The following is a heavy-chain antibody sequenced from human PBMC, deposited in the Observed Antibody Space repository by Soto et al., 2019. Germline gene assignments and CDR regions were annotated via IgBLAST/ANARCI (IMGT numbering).Heavy chain of an antibody. D-gene: IGHD6-19*01. CDR1: GGSISSYY. CDR2: IYYTGNT. J-gene: IGHJ4*02. CDR3: ARARTSSAVDFDY. V-gene: IGHV4-59*01. Sequence: SETLSLTCTVSGGSISSYYWSWIRQPPGKGLERIGYIYYTGNTNYNPSLKSRVTISVDTSKNQFSLKLTSLTAADTAVYYCARARTSSAVDFDYWGQGTLVTVSS.